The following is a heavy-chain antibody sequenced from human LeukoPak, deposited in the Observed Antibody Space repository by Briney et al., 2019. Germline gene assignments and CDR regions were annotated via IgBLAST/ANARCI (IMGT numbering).Heavy chain of an antibody. V-gene: IGHV3-21*01. Sequence: GGSLRLSCAASGFAFSSYSMDWVRQAPGKGLEWVPSITSTSSYIYNADSVKGRFTISRDNAKNSLYLQMNSLRAEDTAVYYCARAGSGWFEYFQHWGQGTLVTVSS. CDR3: ARAGSGWFEYFQH. J-gene: IGHJ1*01. D-gene: IGHD6-19*01. CDR2: ITSTSSYI. CDR1: GFAFSSYS.